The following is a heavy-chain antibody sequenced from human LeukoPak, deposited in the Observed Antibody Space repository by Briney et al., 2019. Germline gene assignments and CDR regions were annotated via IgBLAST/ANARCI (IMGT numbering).Heavy chain of an antibody. CDR1: GFTFSNYG. CDR3: ATQWPYY. D-gene: IGHD6-19*01. V-gene: IGHV3-30*03. CDR2: ISYDGSNK. J-gene: IGHJ4*02. Sequence: GGSLTLSCAASGFTFSNYGMHRVRQAPGKGLEWVEVISYDGSNKYYADSVKGRFTISGDNSKNTLYLQMNSLRAEDTAVYYCATQWPYYWGQGTLVTVSS.